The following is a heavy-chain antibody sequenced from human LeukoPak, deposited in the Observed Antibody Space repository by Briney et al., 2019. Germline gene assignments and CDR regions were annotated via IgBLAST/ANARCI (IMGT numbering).Heavy chain of an antibody. J-gene: IGHJ5*01. Sequence: ASVKVSCKASGYTFTGYYMHWVRQAPGQGLECMGWINPNSGGTNYAQKFQGRVTMTRDTSISTAYMELSRLRSDDTAVYYCARDFEAPAGTRMSNWFDPWGKGTTVTVSS. CDR1: GYTFTGYY. CDR2: INPNSGGT. CDR3: ARDFEAPAGTRMSNWFDP. D-gene: IGHD6-13*01. V-gene: IGHV1-2*02.